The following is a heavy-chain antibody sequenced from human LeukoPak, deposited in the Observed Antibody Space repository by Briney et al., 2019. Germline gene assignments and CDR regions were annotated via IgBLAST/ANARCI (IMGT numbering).Heavy chain of an antibody. D-gene: IGHD5-18*01. CDR2: ISGSGGST. J-gene: IGHJ4*02. CDR1: GGTFSSYA. Sequence: GASVKVSCKASGGTFSSYAISWVRQAPGKGLEWVSAISGSGGSTYYADSVKGRFTISRDNSKNTLYLQMNSLRAEDTAVYYCARDIWATAMARTFDYWGQGTLVTVSS. CDR3: ARDIWATAMARTFDY. V-gene: IGHV3-23*01.